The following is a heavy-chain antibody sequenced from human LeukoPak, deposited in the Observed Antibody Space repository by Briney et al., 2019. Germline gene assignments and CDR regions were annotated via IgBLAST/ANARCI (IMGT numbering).Heavy chain of an antibody. D-gene: IGHD6-13*01. CDR3: ATVRKYSSSWYKSYYYYIDV. J-gene: IGHJ6*03. Sequence: ASVKISFKVSGYTFTYYYMHWVQQAPGKGLEWMGLVDPEDGGTIYAEKFQGRVTITADTSTDTAYMELSSLRSEDTAVYYCATVRKYSSSWYKSYYYYIDVWGKGTTVTVSS. CDR1: GYTFTYYY. V-gene: IGHV1-69-2*01. CDR2: VDPEDGGT.